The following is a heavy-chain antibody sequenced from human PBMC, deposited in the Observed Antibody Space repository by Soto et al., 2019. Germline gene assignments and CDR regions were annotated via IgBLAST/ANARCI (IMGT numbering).Heavy chain of an antibody. CDR3: ARFEDPTLSYGDYVAGFDY. V-gene: IGHV1-18*01. Sequence: QVQLVQSGAEVKKPGASVKVSCKASGYTFTSYGISWVRQAPGQGLEWMGWISAYNGNTNYAQKLQGRVTMTTDTSTSTAYMELRSLRSDDTAVYYCARFEDPTLSYGDYVAGFDYWGQGTLVTVSS. J-gene: IGHJ4*02. CDR2: ISAYNGNT. D-gene: IGHD4-17*01. CDR1: GYTFTSYG.